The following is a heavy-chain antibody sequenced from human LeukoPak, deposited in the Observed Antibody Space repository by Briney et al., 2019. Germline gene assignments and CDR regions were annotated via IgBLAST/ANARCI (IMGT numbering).Heavy chain of an antibody. CDR3: ARGPITTRSHFDY. CDR2: IIPIFATA. CDR1: GGTFSSYA. V-gene: IGHV1-69*01. J-gene: IGHJ4*02. Sequence: SVKVSCKASGGTFSSYAISWVRQAPGQGLEWMGGIIPIFATANYAQKFQGRVTITADESTSTAYMELSSLRSEDTAVYYRARGPITTRSHFDYWGQGTLVTVSS. D-gene: IGHD3-22*01.